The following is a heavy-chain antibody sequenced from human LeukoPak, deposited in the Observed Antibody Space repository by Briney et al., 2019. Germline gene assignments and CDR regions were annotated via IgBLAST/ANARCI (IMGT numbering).Heavy chain of an antibody. CDR1: GFTFSDYY. J-gene: IGHJ6*02. Sequence: GGSLRLSCAASGFTFSDYYMSWIRQAPGKGLEWVSYISSSGSTIYCADSVKGRITISRDNAKNSLYLQMNSLRAEDTAVYYCARDYDFWSGSQGMDVWGQGTTVTVSS. V-gene: IGHV3-11*01. CDR3: ARDYDFWSGSQGMDV. D-gene: IGHD3-3*01. CDR2: ISSSGSTI.